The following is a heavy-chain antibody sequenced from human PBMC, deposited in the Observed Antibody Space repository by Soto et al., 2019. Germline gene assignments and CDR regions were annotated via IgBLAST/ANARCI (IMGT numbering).Heavy chain of an antibody. Sequence: GGSLRLSCVGSGFTFSTYWMNWVRQAPGKGLEWVANINPDGNVGTYVDSVRGRFTTSRDNAKNSLYLQVNSLRADDTAVYFCAGWGGHDYNYWGRGIMVTVSS. CDR3: AGWGGHDYNY. CDR1: GFTFSTYW. CDR2: INPDGNVG. V-gene: IGHV3-7*03. D-gene: IGHD4-4*01. J-gene: IGHJ4*02.